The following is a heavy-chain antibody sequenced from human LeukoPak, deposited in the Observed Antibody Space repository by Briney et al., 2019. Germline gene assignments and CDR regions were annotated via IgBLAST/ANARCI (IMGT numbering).Heavy chain of an antibody. CDR1: GYRFTNYW. V-gene: IGHV5-10-1*01. CDR2: IDPSDSYT. D-gene: IGHD1-1*01. Sequence: GESLKISCKGSGYRFTNYWIGWVRQMPGKGLEWMGRIDPSDSYTNYSPSFQGHVTISADKSISTAYLQWSSLKASDTAMYYCARHSVPANNWFDPWGQGTLVTVSS. CDR3: ARHSVPANNWFDP. J-gene: IGHJ5*02.